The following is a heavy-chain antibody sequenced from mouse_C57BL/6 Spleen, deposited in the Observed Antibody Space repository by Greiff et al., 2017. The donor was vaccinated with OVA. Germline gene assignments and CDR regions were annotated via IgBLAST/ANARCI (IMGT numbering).Heavy chain of an antibody. J-gene: IGHJ4*01. CDR3: SIYYYGISGAMDY. CDR2: IYPRSGNT. Sequence: QVQLQQSGAELARPGASVKLSCKASGYTFTSYGISWVKQRTGQGLEWIGEIYPRSGNTYYNEKFKGKATLTADKASSTAYMELRSLTSEDSAVYFCSIYYYGISGAMDYWGQGTSVTVSS. D-gene: IGHD1-1*01. V-gene: IGHV1-81*01. CDR1: GYTFTSYG.